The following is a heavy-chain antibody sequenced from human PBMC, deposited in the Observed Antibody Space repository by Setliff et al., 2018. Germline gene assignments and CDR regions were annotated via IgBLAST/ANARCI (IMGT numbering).Heavy chain of an antibody. Sequence: KTSETLSLTCTVSGGSISSYYSSWIRQPAGKGLEWIGRIYTSGSTNYNPSLKSRVTMSVDTSKNQFSLKLSSVTAADTAVYYCARDSRGNPPNYMDVWGKGTTVTVSS. CDR2: IYTSGST. CDR3: ARDSRGNPPNYMDV. V-gene: IGHV4-4*07. CDR1: GGSISSYY. J-gene: IGHJ6*03.